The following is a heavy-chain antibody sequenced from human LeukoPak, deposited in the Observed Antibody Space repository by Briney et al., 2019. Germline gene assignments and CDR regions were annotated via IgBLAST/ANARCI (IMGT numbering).Heavy chain of an antibody. J-gene: IGHJ4*02. CDR1: GYTFTGYY. CDR2: INPNNGDT. Sequence: VASVKVSCKASGYTFTGYYIHWVRQAPGQGLEWMGRINPNNGDTNYAQKFPGRVTLTRDTSIGTAYMELSSLRSDDTAMYYCVREITRATTYFGSWGQGTLVTVSS. V-gene: IGHV1-2*06. CDR3: VREITRATTYFGS. D-gene: IGHD1-26*01.